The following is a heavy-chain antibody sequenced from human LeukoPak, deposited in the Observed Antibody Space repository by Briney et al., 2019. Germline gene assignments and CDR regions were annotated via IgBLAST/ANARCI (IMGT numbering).Heavy chain of an antibody. CDR2: ISYDGSNK. CDR3: ARTRFDY. CDR1: GFTFSSYA. V-gene: IGHV3-30-3*01. J-gene: IGHJ4*02. Sequence: GRSLRLFCAASGFTFSSYAMHWVRQAPGKGLEWVAVISYDGSNKYYADSVKGRFTISRDNSKNTLYLQMNSLRAEDTAVYYCARTRFDYWGQGTLVTVSS.